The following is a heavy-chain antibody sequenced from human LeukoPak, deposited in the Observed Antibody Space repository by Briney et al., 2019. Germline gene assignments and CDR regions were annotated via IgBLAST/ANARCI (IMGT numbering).Heavy chain of an antibody. Sequence: SETLSLTCAVCGGSICGYYWSWIRPPPGKGLEGRGEINHSRGNNYTPSHKSRVTISVDTSKKQFSLKLSSVTAAHTAVYYCAVVEGVLRYFYLLLPFDPWGRGTQVSVSS. V-gene: IGHV4-34*01. CDR1: GGSICGYY. J-gene: IGHJ5*02. CDR3: AVVEGVLRYFYLLLPFDP. CDR2: INHSRGN. D-gene: IGHD3-9*01.